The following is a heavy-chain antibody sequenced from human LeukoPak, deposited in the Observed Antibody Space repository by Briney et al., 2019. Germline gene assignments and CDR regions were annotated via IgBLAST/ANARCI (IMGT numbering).Heavy chain of an antibody. Sequence: GGSLRLSCAASGYPFSGSDIHWVRQAPGKGLEWVAFVSHEGSSKFYAESVKGRFGISRDNSKSTSYLQMTGPRADDTAVYYCAQTTGGWPRFFDHWGQGTLVAVSS. J-gene: IGHJ4*02. CDR2: VSHEGSSK. CDR3: AQTTGGWPRFFDH. V-gene: IGHV3-30*18. D-gene: IGHD6-19*01. CDR1: GYPFSGSD.